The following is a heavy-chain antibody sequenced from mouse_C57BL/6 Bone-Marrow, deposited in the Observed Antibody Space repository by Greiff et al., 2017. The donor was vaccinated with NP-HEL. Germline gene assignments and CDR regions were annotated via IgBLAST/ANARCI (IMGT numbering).Heavy chain of an antibody. V-gene: IGHV1-53*01. CDR1: GYTFTSYW. CDR2: INPSNGGT. CDR3: ARDSGYAFDY. J-gene: IGHJ2*01. Sequence: QVQLQQPGTELVKPGASVKLPCKASGYTFTSYWMHWVRQRPGQGLEWIGNINPSNGGTNYIEKFKSKATLTVDKSSSTAYMQLSSLTSEDSAVYDCARDSGYAFDYWGQGTTLTVSS. D-gene: IGHD3-2*02.